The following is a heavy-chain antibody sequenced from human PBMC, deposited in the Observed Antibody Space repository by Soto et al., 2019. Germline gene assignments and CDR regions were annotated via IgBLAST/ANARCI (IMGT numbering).Heavy chain of an antibody. J-gene: IGHJ6*02. CDR3: AAGLSIVGSTVYGPMDV. V-gene: IGHV4-39*01. Sequence: PSETLSLTCTVSGGSISSNTYYWGWIRQPPGKGLEWIGSIYYSGNTYYSPALESRVSTSVDWPKNQFSLILSSVTAADTAVYYCAAGLSIVGSTVYGPMDVWGQGTTVTVSS. CDR2: IYYSGNT. D-gene: IGHD1-26*01. CDR1: GGSISSNTYY.